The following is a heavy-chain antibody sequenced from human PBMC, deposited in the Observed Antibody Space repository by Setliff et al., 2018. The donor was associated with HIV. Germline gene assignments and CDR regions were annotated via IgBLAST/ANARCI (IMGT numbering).Heavy chain of an antibody. J-gene: IGHJ4*02. CDR3: ARQQHSSDLKIWNY. CDR2: IYHSGSA. D-gene: IGHD6-13*01. V-gene: IGHV4-4*02. Sequence: PSETLSLTCAVSGGSISSSNWWSWVRQPPGKGLEWIGEIYHSGSANYNPSLKSRVIISIDKSKNKFSLNLTSVTAADTAVYYCARQQHSSDLKIWNYWGQGTLVTVSS. CDR1: GGSISSSNW.